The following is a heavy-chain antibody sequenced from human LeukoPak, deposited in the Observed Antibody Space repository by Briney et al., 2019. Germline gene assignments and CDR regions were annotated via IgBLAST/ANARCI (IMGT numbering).Heavy chain of an antibody. Sequence: GASVTVSCTASGYTFTSYGISWVRQAPGQGLEWMGWISAYNGNTNYAQKLQGRVTMTTDTSTSTAYMELRSLRSDDTAVYYCARDRITAQYNIYYFDYWGQGTLVTVSS. CDR3: ARDRITAQYNIYYFDY. J-gene: IGHJ4*02. CDR1: GYTFTSYG. D-gene: IGHD3-9*01. V-gene: IGHV1-18*01. CDR2: ISAYNGNT.